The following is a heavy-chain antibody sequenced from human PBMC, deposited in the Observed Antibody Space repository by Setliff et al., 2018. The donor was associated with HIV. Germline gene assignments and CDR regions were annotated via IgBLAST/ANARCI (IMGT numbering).Heavy chain of an antibody. CDR1: GYTFTAHH. CDR2: IIPKSGGT. J-gene: IGHJ4*02. V-gene: IGHV1-2*02. CDR3: ARVVDRDYDFWSAYEY. D-gene: IGHD3-3*01. Sequence: ASVKVSCKSSGYTFTAHHIHWVRQAPGQGPEWMGWIIPKSGGTSYAEKFRGRVTMTRDTSLSTAYMELSWLTSDDTAVYYCARVVDRDYDFWSAYEYWGQGPMVTVSS.